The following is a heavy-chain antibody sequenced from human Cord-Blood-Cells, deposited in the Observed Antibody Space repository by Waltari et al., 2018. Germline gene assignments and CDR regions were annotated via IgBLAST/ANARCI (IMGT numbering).Heavy chain of an antibody. D-gene: IGHD6-6*01. V-gene: IGHV2-5*01. Sequence: QITLKESGPTLVNPTQTLTLTCTFSGFSLSTSGVGVGWIRQPPGKALERLALIYWNDDKRYSPSLKSRLTITKDTSKNQVVLTMTNMDPVDTATYYCAHSPIAARPGRFDYWGQGTLVTVSS. J-gene: IGHJ4*02. CDR1: GFSLSTSGVG. CDR2: IYWNDDK. CDR3: AHSPIAARPGRFDY.